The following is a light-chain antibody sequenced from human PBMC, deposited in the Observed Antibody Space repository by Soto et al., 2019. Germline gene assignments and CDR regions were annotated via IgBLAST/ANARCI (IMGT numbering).Light chain of an antibody. J-gene: IGKJ4*01. Sequence: DIQMTQSPSSLSASVGDRVTITCRASQGISDYLAWYQQKAGQVPKLLIYAASTLESGVPSRFSGRGSGTDFTLTISSLQPEDVATYYRQRHDGAFVTFGGGTKVEIK. CDR3: QRHDGAFVT. CDR1: QGISDY. CDR2: AAS. V-gene: IGKV1-27*01.